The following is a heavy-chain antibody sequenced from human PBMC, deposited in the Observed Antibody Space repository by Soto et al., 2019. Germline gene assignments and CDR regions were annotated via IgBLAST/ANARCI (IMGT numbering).Heavy chain of an antibody. CDR3: GGEGVTSSYYYGMDV. Sequence: QVQLVQSGAEVKKPGASVKVSCKASGYTFTRSGISWVRQAPGQGPEWMGWISSYNGDTNYAQTFQGRVTMTTDTSTRTAYMELRSLRSGDTAVYYCGGEGVTSSYYYGMDVWGQGTTVTVSS. CDR1: GYTFTRSG. CDR2: ISSYNGDT. D-gene: IGHD2-21*02. V-gene: IGHV1-18*01. J-gene: IGHJ6*02.